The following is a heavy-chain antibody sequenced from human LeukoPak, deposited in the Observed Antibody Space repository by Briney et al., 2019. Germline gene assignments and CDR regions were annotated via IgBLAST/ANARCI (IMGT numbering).Heavy chain of an antibody. D-gene: IGHD3-3*01. J-gene: IGHJ4*02. V-gene: IGHV4-4*07. Sequence: SETLSLTCTVSGGSTSNYLCTWLRQSAGKGLEWIGRIHTSGSTNYNPSLKSRVSMSVDTSKIQFSLKLSSVTAADTAVYYCARDPEGHGYYFDYWGQGALVTVSS. CDR3: ARDPEGHGYYFDY. CDR2: IHTSGST. CDR1: GGSTSNYL.